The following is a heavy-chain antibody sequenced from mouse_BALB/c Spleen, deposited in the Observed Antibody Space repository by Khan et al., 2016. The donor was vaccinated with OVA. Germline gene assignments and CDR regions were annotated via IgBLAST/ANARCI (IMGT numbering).Heavy chain of an antibody. CDR1: GYTFTDYY. V-gene: IGHV1-77*01. CDR3: ARMNYFGYTHAY. D-gene: IGHD1-2*01. Sequence: VQLQESGAELARPGASVKLSCKASGYTFTDYYIHWVKLRTGQGLEWIGEISPGSGDTYYNERFKGKATLTADKSSSTAYLQLSSMTSEASAVYFCARMNYFGYTHAYWGQGTMVTVSA. J-gene: IGHJ3*01. CDR2: ISPGSGDT.